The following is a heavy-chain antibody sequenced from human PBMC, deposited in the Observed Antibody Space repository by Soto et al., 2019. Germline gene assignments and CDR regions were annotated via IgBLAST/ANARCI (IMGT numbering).Heavy chain of an antibody. CDR1: GYTFTSYG. D-gene: IGHD2-2*01. CDR3: ARDHLLGAEGYCSSTSCYDWFDP. Sequence: QVQLVQSGAEVKKPGASVKVSCKASGYTFTSYGISWVRQAPVQGVAWMGWISAYNGNTNYAQKLQGRVTMTTDTSTSTAYMELRSLRSDDTAVYYCARDHLLGAEGYCSSTSCYDWFDPWGQGTLVTVSS. CDR2: ISAYNGNT. V-gene: IGHV1-18*01. J-gene: IGHJ5*02.